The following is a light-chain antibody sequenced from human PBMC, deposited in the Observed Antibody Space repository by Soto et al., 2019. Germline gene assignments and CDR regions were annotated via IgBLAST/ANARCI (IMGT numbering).Light chain of an antibody. CDR3: QQYNSYPCT. J-gene: IGKJ4*02. Sequence: DITMTQSPSSLSASVGDRIPTTCRSSQSISRCLAWYQQKPGKAPKLLIHDASILESGVPSRFSGSGSGTELTLTISSLQPEDFATYYCQQYNSYPCTFGGGTKVDIK. CDR1: QSISRC. V-gene: IGKV1-5*01. CDR2: DAS.